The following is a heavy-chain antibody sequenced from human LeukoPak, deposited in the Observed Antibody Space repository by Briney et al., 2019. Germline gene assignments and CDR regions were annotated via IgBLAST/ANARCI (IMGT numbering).Heavy chain of an antibody. J-gene: IGHJ4*02. D-gene: IGHD3-10*01. V-gene: IGHV3-21*01. Sequence: PGGSLRLSCAASGFTFSSYSMNWVRQAPGKGLEWVLSISSSSSYIYYADSVKGRFTISRDNAKNSLYLQMNSLRAEDTAVYYCARAEARGAMLPGYWGQGTLVTVSS. CDR3: ARAEARGAMLPGY. CDR2: ISSSSSYI. CDR1: GFTFSSYS.